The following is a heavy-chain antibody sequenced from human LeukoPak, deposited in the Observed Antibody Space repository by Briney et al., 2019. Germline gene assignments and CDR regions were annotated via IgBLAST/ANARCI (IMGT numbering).Heavy chain of an antibody. Sequence: GGSLRLSCAASGFTFSSYSMNWVRQAPGKGLEWVSYISSSSSTIYYADSVKGRFTISRDNAKNSLYLQMNSLRAEDTAVYYCAREATSFGELPYFDYWGQGTLVTVSS. CDR3: AREATSFGELPYFDY. CDR1: GFTFSSYS. V-gene: IGHV3-48*04. CDR2: ISSSSSTI. J-gene: IGHJ4*02. D-gene: IGHD3-10*01.